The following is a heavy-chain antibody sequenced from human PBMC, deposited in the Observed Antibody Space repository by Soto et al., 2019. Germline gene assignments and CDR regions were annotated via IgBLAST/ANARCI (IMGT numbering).Heavy chain of an antibody. J-gene: IGHJ4*02. CDR2: INHSGST. CDR3: ARSRVVPAAVDY. CDR1: GGSFSGYY. Sequence: QVPLQQWGAGLLKPSETLSLTCAVYGGSFSGYYWSWIRQPPGKGLEWIGEINHSGSTNYNPSLKSRVTISVDTSKNQFSLKLSSVTAADTAVYYCARSRVVPAAVDYWGQGTLVTVSS. D-gene: IGHD2-2*01. V-gene: IGHV4-34*01.